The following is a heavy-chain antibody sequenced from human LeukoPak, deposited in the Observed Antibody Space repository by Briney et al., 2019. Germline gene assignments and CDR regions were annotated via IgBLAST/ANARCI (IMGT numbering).Heavy chain of an antibody. CDR2: INDSGSV. CDR3: ARRLVDSGASQVSDD. D-gene: IGHD2-15*01. CDR1: SGSFSGYY. Sequence: SETLSLTCAVYSGSFSGYYWSWIRQPPGKGLEWIGEINDSGSVNCNPSLKNRVTLSVDTSRNQFSLRLSSVAAADTAVYYCARRLVDSGASQVSDDWGQGTLVTVSS. J-gene: IGHJ4*02. V-gene: IGHV4-34*01.